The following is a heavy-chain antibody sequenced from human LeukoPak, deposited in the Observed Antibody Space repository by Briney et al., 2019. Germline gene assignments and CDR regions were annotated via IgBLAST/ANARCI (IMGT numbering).Heavy chain of an antibody. D-gene: IGHD2-8*02. CDR1: GGSFSGYY. Sequence: SETLSLTCAVYGGSFSGYYWSWIRQPPGKGLEWIGEINHSGSTNYNPSLKSRVTISVDTSKNQFSLKLSSVTAADTAVYYCARDFYTGLPMNYYYYMDVWGKGTTATVSS. J-gene: IGHJ6*03. CDR2: INHSGST. V-gene: IGHV4-34*01. CDR3: ARDFYTGLPMNYYYYMDV.